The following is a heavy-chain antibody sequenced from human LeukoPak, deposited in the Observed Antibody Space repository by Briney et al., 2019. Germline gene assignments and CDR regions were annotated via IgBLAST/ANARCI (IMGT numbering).Heavy chain of an antibody. CDR1: GFTFSSYA. D-gene: IGHD2-2*01. CDR3: ARDSRWCSSTSCFAFCDY. Sequence: GGSLRLSCAASGFTFSSYAMHWVRQAPGKGLEWVAVISYDGSNKYYADSVKGRFTISRDNSKNTLYLQMNSLRAEDTAVYYCARDSRWCSSTSCFAFCDYWGQGTLVTVSS. CDR2: ISYDGSNK. J-gene: IGHJ4*02. V-gene: IGHV3-30*14.